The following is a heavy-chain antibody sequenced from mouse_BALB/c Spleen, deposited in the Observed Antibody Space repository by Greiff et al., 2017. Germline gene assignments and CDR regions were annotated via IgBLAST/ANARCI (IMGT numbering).Heavy chain of an antibody. D-gene: IGHD2-14*01. CDR2: INPSSGYT. CDR1: GYTFTSYT. V-gene: IGHV1-4*01. J-gene: IGHJ3*01. Sequence: VQLQQSGAELAKPGASVKMSCKASGYTFTSYTMHWVKQRPGQGLEWIGYINPSSGYTNYNQKFKDKATLTADKSSSTAYMQLSSLTSEDSAVYYCARGRYYRYDVEFAYWGQGTLVTVSA. CDR3: ARGRYYRYDVEFAY.